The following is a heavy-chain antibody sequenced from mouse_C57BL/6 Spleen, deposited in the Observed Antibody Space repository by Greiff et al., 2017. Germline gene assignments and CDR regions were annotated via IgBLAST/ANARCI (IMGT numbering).Heavy chain of an antibody. D-gene: IGHD1-1*01. V-gene: IGHV3-6*01. CDR1: GYSITSGYY. CDR2: ISYDGSN. CDR3: ASSRVVANDV. J-gene: IGHJ1*03. Sequence: EVQLVESGPGLVKPSQSLSLTCSVTGYSITSGYYWNWIRQFPGNKLEWMGYISYDGSNNYNPSLKNRISITRDTSKNQFFLKLNSVTTEDTATYYCASSRVVANDVWGTGTTVTVSS.